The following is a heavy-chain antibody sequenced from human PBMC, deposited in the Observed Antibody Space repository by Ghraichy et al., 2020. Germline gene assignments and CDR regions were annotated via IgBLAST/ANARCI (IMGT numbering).Heavy chain of an antibody. CDR3: ARRTRKTGDWFDL. CDR2: IYYSGST. J-gene: IGHJ3*01. CDR1: GFSVSSNTFY. D-gene: IGHD7-27*01. V-gene: IGHV4-39*01. Sequence: SQTLSLTCTVSGFSVSSNTFYWVCLRQPPGKGLVWIGSIYYSGSTDYTPSLKRPVSISVDTSKNQFSLKLRSVTAADTAVSYCARRTRKTGDWFDLWGQGTKVTVSS.